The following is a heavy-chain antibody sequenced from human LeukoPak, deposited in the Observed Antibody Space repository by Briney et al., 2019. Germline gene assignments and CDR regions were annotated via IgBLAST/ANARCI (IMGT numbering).Heavy chain of an antibody. CDR2: IHNSRTT. V-gene: IGHV4-59*01. CDR1: GGSISGYS. J-gene: IGHJ5*02. Sequence: PSETLSLTCTVSGGSISGYSWTWIRQPPGQGLEWIGYIHNSRTTSYNPSLTGRVITSVDTAMDQISLKLNSVTAADTAVYYCARGHLGLSPWGQGTLVTVSS. CDR3: ARGHLGLSP. D-gene: IGHD3-10*01.